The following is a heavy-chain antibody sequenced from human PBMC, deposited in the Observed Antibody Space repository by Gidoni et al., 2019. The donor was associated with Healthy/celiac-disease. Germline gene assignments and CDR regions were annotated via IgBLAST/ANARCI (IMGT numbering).Heavy chain of an antibody. V-gene: IGHV4-61*02. CDR2: IYTSGST. CDR1: GGSISSGSYY. J-gene: IGHJ4*02. Sequence: QVQLQESGPGLVKPSQTLSLTCPVSGGSISSGSYYWSWSRQPAGKGLEWIGRIYTSGSTNYNPSLKSRVTISVDTSKNQFSLKLSSVTAADTAVYYCAREWLKGSYTGTGLDYWGQGTLVTVSS. CDR3: AREWLKGSYTGTGLDY. D-gene: IGHD1-26*01.